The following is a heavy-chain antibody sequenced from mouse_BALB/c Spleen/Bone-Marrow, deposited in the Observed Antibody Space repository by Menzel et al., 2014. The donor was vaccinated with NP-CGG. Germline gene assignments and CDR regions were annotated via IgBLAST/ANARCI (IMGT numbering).Heavy chain of an antibody. V-gene: IGHV14-3*02. J-gene: IGHJ3*01. D-gene: IGHD2-3*01. CDR3: ARRDDGYYTY. Sequence: VQLQQSGAELVKPGASVKLSCTASGFNIKDTYMHWVKQRPERGLEWIGRIDPANGNTKYDSKFQGKATITADTSSNTAYLQLSSLTSEDTAVYYCARRDDGYYTYWGQGTLVTVSA. CDR1: GFNIKDTY. CDR2: IDPANGNT.